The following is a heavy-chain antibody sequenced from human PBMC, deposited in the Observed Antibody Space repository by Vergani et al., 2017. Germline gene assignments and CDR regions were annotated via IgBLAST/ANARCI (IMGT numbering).Heavy chain of an antibody. CDR2: IRYDGSNK. CDR1: GFTFSSYG. J-gene: IGHJ6*02. Sequence: QVQLVESGGGVVQPGGSLRLSCAASGFTFSSYGMHWVRQAPGTGLEWVAFIRYDGSNKYYADSVKGRFTISRDNSKNTLYLQMNSLRAEDTAVYYCAKDGYDILTGPYGMDVWGQGTTVTVSS. V-gene: IGHV3-30*02. CDR3: AKDGYDILTGPYGMDV. D-gene: IGHD3-9*01.